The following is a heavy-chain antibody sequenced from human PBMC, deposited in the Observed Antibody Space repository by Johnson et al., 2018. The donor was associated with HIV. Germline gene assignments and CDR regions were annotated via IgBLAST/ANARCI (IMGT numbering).Heavy chain of an antibody. Sequence: VQLVESGEGLVQPGGSLRLSCAASGFTVSSNYMSWVRQAPGKGLEWVSVIYSGGSTYYADSVKGRFTISRDNSKNTLYLQMNSLRAEDTAVYYCASLSSSGAFDIWGQGTMVTVSS. CDR3: ASLSSSGAFDI. CDR1: GFTVSSNY. D-gene: IGHD6-6*01. J-gene: IGHJ3*02. V-gene: IGHV3-66*01. CDR2: IYSGGST.